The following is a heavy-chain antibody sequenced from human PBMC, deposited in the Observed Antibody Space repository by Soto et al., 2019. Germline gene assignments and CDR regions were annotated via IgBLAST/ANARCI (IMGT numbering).Heavy chain of an antibody. CDR2: VYNGGHA. V-gene: IGHV4-4*02. CDR1: SGSITSSNW. J-gene: IGHJ4*02. D-gene: IGHD1-26*01. Sequence: QMQLQESGPGLVKPSGTLSHTCAISSGSITSSNWWSWVRQPPGKGLEWIGEVYNGGHANYNPSLKSRLTISVESQNQFSLRLSSVTAADTAVYFCASHLIMPGTRGFDYWGQGSLVTVSS. CDR3: ASHLIMPGTRGFDY.